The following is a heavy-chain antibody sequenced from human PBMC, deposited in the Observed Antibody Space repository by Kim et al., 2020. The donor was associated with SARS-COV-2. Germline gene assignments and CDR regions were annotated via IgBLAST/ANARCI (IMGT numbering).Heavy chain of an antibody. D-gene: IGHD5-18*01. CDR3: ASFKASIIQKFHAFDV. CDR1: GGTLATYA. Sequence: SVKVSCTASGGTLATYAIHWVRRAPGQGLEWLGGIIPIIGTTDYAQKFQDRVSIIADQSTTTAYMELSRLRSEDTAVYYCASFKASIIQKFHAFDVWG. CDR2: IIPIIGTT. J-gene: IGHJ3*01. V-gene: IGHV1-69*13.